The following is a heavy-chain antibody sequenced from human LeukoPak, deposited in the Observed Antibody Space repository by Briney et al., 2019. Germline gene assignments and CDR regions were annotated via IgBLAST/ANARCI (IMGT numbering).Heavy chain of an antibody. Sequence: GESLKISCKGSGYSFTSYWIGWVRQMPGKGLEWMGIIYPGDSDTRYSPPFQGQVTISADKSISTAYLQWSSLKASDTAMYYCARQDYYDSSGSSNAFDIWGQGTMVTVSS. D-gene: IGHD3-22*01. CDR1: GYSFTSYW. J-gene: IGHJ3*02. CDR2: IYPGDSDT. V-gene: IGHV5-51*01. CDR3: ARQDYYDSSGSSNAFDI.